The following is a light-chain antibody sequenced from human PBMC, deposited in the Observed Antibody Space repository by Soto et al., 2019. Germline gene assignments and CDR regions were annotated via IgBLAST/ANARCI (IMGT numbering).Light chain of an antibody. V-gene: IGLV2-14*01. CDR1: SSDVGGYNY. CDR3: SSYTSSSLYD. CDR2: DVS. J-gene: IGLJ1*01. Sequence: QSLLTQPASVSGSPGQSITISCTGTSSDVGGYNYVSWYQQLPGKAPKLMIYDVSDRPSGVSNRFSGSKSGNTASLTISGLQAEDEADYYCSSYTSSSLYDFGTGTKVTVL.